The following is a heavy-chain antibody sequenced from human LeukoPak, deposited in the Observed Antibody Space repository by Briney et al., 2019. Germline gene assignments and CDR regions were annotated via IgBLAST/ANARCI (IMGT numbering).Heavy chain of an antibody. CDR2: IKHDGSEE. J-gene: IGHJ4*02. CDR1: GFTFSSSW. V-gene: IGHV3-7*05. CDR3: AKGYNCGGDCYNFDY. D-gene: IGHD2-21*02. Sequence: GGSLRLSCAASGFTFSSSWMSWVRQAPGKGLEWVANIKHDGSEEFYVDSLKGRFTISRDNAKNTLYLQMNSLRVEDTAVYYCAKGYNCGGDCYNFDYWGQGTLVTVSS.